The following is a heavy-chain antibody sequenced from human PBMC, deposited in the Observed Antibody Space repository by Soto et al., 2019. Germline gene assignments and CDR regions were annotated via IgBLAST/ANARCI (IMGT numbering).Heavy chain of an antibody. CDR2: ISAYNGNT. Sequence: ASVKVSCKASGYTFTSYGISWVRQAPGQGLEWMGWISAYNGNTNYAQKLQGRVTMTTDTSTSTAYMELRSLRSDVTAVYYCAGDYFREGYCSSASSAFFDYWGQGTLVTVSS. CDR3: AGDYFREGYCSSASSAFFDY. CDR1: GYTFTSYG. V-gene: IGHV1-18*01. J-gene: IGHJ4*02. D-gene: IGHD2-2*01.